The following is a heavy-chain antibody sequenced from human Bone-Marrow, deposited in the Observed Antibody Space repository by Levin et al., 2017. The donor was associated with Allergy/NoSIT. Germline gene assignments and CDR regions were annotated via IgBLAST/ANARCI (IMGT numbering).Heavy chain of an antibody. CDR1: GGSISNYY. D-gene: IGHD6-13*01. CDR3: ARFSNNSWYFHFDS. V-gene: IGHV4-59*13. Sequence: PSETLSLTCTVSGGSISNYYWSWIRQPPGKGLEWIVYISNTGDTKINPALKSRFTTSEDTSKNQFSLNLSSVTAADTAVYFCARFSNNSWYFHFDSWGLGTLVTVSS. J-gene: IGHJ4*02. CDR2: ISNTGDT.